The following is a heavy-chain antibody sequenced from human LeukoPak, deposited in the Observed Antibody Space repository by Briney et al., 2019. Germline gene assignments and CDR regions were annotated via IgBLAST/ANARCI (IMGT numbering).Heavy chain of an antibody. J-gene: IGHJ5*02. V-gene: IGHV1-2*02. CDR3: AAKKTPLYCGGDCYSGLGWFDH. CDR2: INPKNGGT. CDR1: GYTFTGYH. D-gene: IGHD2-21*02. Sequence: GASVKVSCTASGYTFTGYHIHWVRQAPGQGLEWMGWINPKNGGTRFAQKFQGRVTMTRDKSISTAYMELSSLRSDDTAVYYCAAKKTPLYCGGDCYSGLGWFDHWGQGTLITVSS.